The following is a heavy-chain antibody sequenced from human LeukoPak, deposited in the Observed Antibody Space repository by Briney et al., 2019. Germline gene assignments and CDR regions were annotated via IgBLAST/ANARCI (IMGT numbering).Heavy chain of an antibody. V-gene: IGHV3-23*01. CDR2: IVGSGSNT. J-gene: IGHJ4*02. CDR1: GFTFSNYA. Sequence: PGASLRLSCAASGFTFSNYAMSWVRQAPGKGLERVSAIVGSGSNTYYADSVKGRFTISRDNPKNTLYLQMNSLRAEDTAVYYCAKWGDYDILTGYYDSDYWGQGTLVTVSS. D-gene: IGHD3-9*01. CDR3: AKWGDYDILTGYYDSDY.